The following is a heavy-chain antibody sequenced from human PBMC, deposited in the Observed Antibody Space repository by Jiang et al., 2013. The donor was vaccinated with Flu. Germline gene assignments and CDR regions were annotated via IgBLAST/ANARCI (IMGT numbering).Heavy chain of an antibody. CDR3: ARDGSEGIVGSTRFNS. V-gene: IGHV3-48*01. J-gene: IGHJ4*02. D-gene: IGHD1-26*01. Sequence: LVESGGGVVQPGGSLRLSCAASGFIFTSYSMNWVRQTPGKRLEWVAYISSSSSTIYYRDSVKGRFTISRDNAQNSLHLQMNSLTVDDTALYYCARDGSEGIVGSTRFNSWGQGTLVTVSS. CDR1: GFIFTSYS. CDR2: ISSSSSTI.